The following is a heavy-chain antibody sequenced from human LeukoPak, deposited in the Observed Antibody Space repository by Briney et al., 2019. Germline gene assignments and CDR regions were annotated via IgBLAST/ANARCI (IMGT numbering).Heavy chain of an antibody. CDR2: VSTSNPHT. Sequence: ASVKVSCKTSGYTFTNYGISWVRQAPGQGLERMGWVSTSNPHTNYAPKFRGRVIMTIGTSTTTAYLEMRSLTSDDTAVYYCARDRFLWGLGNWFDLWGQGTLVTVTS. V-gene: IGHV1-18*01. CDR1: GYTFTNYG. D-gene: IGHD3-3*01. J-gene: IGHJ5*02. CDR3: ARDRFLWGLGNWFDL.